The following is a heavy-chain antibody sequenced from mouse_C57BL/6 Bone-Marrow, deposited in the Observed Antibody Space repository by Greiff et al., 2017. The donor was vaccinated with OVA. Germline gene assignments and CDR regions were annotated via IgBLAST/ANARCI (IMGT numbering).Heavy chain of an antibody. J-gene: IGHJ3*01. CDR3: AREGDYDYDRFAY. D-gene: IGHD2-4*01. CDR1: GYTFTSYW. CDR2: IDPSDSYT. V-gene: IGHV1-50*01. Sequence: VQLQQPGAELVKPGASVKLSCKASGYTFTSYWMQWVKQRPGQGLEWIGEIDPSDSYTNYNQKFKGKATLTVDTSAGTAYMQLSSLTSEDSAVYYCAREGDYDYDRFAYWGQGTLVTVSA.